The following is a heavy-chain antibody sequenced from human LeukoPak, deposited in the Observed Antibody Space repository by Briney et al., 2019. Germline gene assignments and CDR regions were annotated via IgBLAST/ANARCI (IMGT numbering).Heavy chain of an antibody. CDR2: VIPIFGSS. Sequence: GASVKVSCKASGGTFNNYAINWVRHAPGQGLEWMGGVIPIFGSSNYAQKFQGRVTITADESTTTAYMELSSLRSEDTAVYYCARVTHTELSTWFDPWGQGTLVTVSS. D-gene: IGHD5-18*01. CDR3: ARVTHTELSTWFDP. J-gene: IGHJ5*02. V-gene: IGHV1-69*13. CDR1: GGTFNNYA.